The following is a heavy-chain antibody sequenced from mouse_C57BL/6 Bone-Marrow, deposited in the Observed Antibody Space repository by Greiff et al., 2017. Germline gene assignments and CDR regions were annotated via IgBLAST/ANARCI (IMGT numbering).Heavy chain of an antibody. V-gene: IGHV1-64*01. CDR3: ARWAGYYGRGGY. CDR2: IHPNSGST. J-gene: IGHJ2*01. Sequence: QVQLQQPGAELVKPGASVKLSCRASGYTFTSYWMHWVKQRPGQGLEWIGMIHPNSGSTNNNEKFKSKATLTVDKSSSTAYMHLSSLRSEDSAVYYCARWAGYYGRGGYWGQGTTLTVSS. D-gene: IGHD1-1*01. CDR1: GYTFTSYW.